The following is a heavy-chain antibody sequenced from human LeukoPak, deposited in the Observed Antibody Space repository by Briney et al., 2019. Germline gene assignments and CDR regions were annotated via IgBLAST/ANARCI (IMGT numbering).Heavy chain of an antibody. CDR1: GYTFTSYG. J-gene: IGHJ6*03. V-gene: IGHV1-18*01. CDR3: ARVYIVVVPAAVNYMDV. CDR2: ISAYNGNT. Sequence: ASVKVSCKASGYTFTSYGISWVRQAPGQGLEWMGWISAYNGNTNYAQKLQGRVTMTTDTSTGTAYMELRSLRSDDTAVYYCARVYIVVVPAAVNYMDVWGKGTTVTVSS. D-gene: IGHD2-2*01.